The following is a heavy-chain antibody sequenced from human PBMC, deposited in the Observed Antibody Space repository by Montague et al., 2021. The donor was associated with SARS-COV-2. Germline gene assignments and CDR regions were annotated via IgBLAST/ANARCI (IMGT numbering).Heavy chain of an antibody. CDR3: ARDAYTAAWDLDL. CDR1: GFALGGHS. D-gene: IGHD3-16*01. V-gene: IGHV3-30*03. CDR2: IKHDGTIE. J-gene: IGHJ5*02. Sequence: SLRLSCAASGFALGGHSVHWVRQAPGRGLEWLGDIKHDGTIEDYVDPVKGRFAISRDNAENTVYLQMNSLRVEDTAVYYCARDAYTAAWDLDLWGQGPLVTVSS.